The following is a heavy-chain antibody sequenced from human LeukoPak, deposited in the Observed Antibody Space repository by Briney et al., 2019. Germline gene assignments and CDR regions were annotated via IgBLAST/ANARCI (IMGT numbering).Heavy chain of an antibody. D-gene: IGHD2-2*01. CDR3: TTLQYAAFDI. CDR1: GFTFSSYW. V-gene: IGHV3-15*01. J-gene: IGHJ3*02. CDR2: IKSKTDGGTT. Sequence: GGSLRLSCAASGFTFSSYWMHWVRQAPGKGLEWVGLIKSKTDGGTTDYAAPVKGRFTISRDDSKNTLYLQMNSLKTEDTAVYYCTTLQYAAFDIWGQGTMVTVSS.